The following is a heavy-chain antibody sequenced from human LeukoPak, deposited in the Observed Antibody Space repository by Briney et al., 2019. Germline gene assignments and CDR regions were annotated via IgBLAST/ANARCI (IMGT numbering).Heavy chain of an antibody. CDR3: AKVSLAAEIYNWFDP. CDR1: GSTFSSYA. V-gene: IGHV3-23*01. Sequence: PGGSLGLSCAASGSTFSSYAMSWVRQAPGKGLEWVSAISGSGGSTYYADSVKGRFTISRDNSKNTLYLQMNSLRAEDTAVYYCAKVSLAAEIYNWFDPWGQGTLVTVSS. D-gene: IGHD2-15*01. J-gene: IGHJ5*02. CDR2: ISGSGGST.